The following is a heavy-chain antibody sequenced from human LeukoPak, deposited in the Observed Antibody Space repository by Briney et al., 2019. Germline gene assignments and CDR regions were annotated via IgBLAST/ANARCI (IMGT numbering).Heavy chain of an antibody. J-gene: IGHJ3*02. D-gene: IGHD3-22*01. CDR2: IKSKTDGGTT. Sequence: GSLRLSCAASGFTFSNAWMSWVRQAPGKGLEWVGRIKSKTDGGTTDYAAPVKGRFTISRDDSKNTLYLQMNSLKTEDTAVYYCTTDLDYYDSSGPSAFDIWGQGTMVTVSS. CDR1: GFTFSNAW. V-gene: IGHV3-15*01. CDR3: TTDLDYYDSSGPSAFDI.